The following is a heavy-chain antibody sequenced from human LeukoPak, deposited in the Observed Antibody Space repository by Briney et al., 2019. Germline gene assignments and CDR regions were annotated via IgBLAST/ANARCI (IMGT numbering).Heavy chain of an antibody. D-gene: IGHD5-24*01. J-gene: IGHJ4*02. CDR1: GFTFSSYA. CDR2: ISYDGSNK. Sequence: PGGSLRLSCAASGFTFSSYAMHWVRQAPGKGLEWVAVISYDGSNKYYADSVKGRFTISRDNSKNTLYLLMNSLRAEDTAVYYCATGRDGYNLDYWGQGTLVTVSS. CDR3: ATGRDGYNLDY. V-gene: IGHV3-30-3*01.